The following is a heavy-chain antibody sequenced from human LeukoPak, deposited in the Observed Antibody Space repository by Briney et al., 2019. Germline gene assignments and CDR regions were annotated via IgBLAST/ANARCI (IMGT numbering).Heavy chain of an antibody. D-gene: IGHD6-13*01. CDR2: ISGSGGDR. J-gene: IGHJ4*02. CDR1: GFTFSSYA. V-gene: IGHV3-23*01. Sequence: PGGSLRLSCGASGFTFSSYATSWVRQAPGRGLEWVSVISGSGGDRHYADSVKGRFTISRDNSKNTLYLQMTSLRVDDTAVYYCTKDIAAAVPYYFDYWGQGTLVTVSS. CDR3: TKDIAAAVPYYFDY.